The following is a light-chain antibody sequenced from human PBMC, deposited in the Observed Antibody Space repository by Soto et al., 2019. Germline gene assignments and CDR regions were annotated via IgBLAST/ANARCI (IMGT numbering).Light chain of an antibody. CDR1: QTISRW. CDR3: QQYCPQWT. CDR2: DAS. V-gene: IGKV1-5*01. J-gene: IGKJ1*01. Sequence: DIHMTQSPSTLPSSLGYRFSITCLASQTISRWLAWYQQKPGKAPKLLIYDASSLESGVPSRFSGSGSGTEFTLTSSRLASYDFATYSCQQYCPQWTFGQGTKVDIK.